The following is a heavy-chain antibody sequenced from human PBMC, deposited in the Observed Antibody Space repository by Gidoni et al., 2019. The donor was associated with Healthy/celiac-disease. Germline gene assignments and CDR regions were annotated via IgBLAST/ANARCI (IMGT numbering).Heavy chain of an antibody. J-gene: IGHJ4*02. CDR2: ISSSSSTI. D-gene: IGHD3-10*01. V-gene: IGHV3-48*02. CDR3: ARDRGGRSVTLIDY. CDR1: GLPFSSYS. Sequence: EVQLVESGGGLVPPGGALRLSCAASGLPFSSYSMNWVRQAPGKGLEWVSYISSSSSTIYYADSVKGQFTISRDNAKNSLYLQMNSLRDEDTAVYYCARDRGGRSVTLIDYWGQGTLVTVSS.